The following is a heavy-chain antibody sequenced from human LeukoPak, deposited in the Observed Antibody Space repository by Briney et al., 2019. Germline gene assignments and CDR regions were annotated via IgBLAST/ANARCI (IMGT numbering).Heavy chain of an antibody. CDR3: ARGDSITMIVEVNADY. J-gene: IGHJ4*02. CDR1: GGSISSYY. D-gene: IGHD3-22*01. Sequence: SETLSLTCTVSGGSISSYYWSWIRQPPGKGLEWSGYIYYSGSTNYNPSLKSRVTISVDTTKNQFSLKLSSVTAADTAVYYCARGDSITMIVEVNADYWGQGTLVTVSS. CDR2: IYYSGST. V-gene: IGHV4-59*01.